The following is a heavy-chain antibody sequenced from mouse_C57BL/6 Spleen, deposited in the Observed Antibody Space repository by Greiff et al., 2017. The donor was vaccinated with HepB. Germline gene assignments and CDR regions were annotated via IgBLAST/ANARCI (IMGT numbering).Heavy chain of an antibody. CDR1: GYTFTSYW. Sequence: VQLQQSGTVLARPGASVKMSCKTSGYTFTSYWMHWVKQRPGQGLEWIGAIYPGNSDTSYNQKFKGKAKLTAVTSASTAYMALSSLTNEDSAVYYCTRDYGSSLYWYFDVWGTGTTVTVSS. V-gene: IGHV1-5*01. CDR2: IYPGNSDT. D-gene: IGHD1-1*01. J-gene: IGHJ1*03. CDR3: TRDYGSSLYWYFDV.